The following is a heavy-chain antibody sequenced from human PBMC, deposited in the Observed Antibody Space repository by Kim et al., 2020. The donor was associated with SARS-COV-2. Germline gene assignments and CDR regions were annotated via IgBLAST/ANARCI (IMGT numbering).Heavy chain of an antibody. CDR1: GFTFSSYW. Sequence: GGSLRLSCAASGFTFSSYWMSWVRQAPGKGLEWVANIKQDGSEKYYVDSVKGRFTISRDNAKNSLYLQMNSLRAEDTAVYYCARGERESRGFGEFFSPIYGMDAWGQGTTVTVSS. V-gene: IGHV3-7*03. CDR2: IKQDGSEK. J-gene: IGHJ6*02. D-gene: IGHD3-10*01. CDR3: ARGERESRGFGEFFSPIYGMDA.